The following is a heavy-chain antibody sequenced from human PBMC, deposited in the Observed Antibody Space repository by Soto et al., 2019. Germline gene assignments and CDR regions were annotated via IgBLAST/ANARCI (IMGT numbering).Heavy chain of an antibody. CDR1: GGSISSGDYY. V-gene: IGHV4-30-4*01. J-gene: IGHJ5*01. CDR3: ARERVPARIHHTWFDS. D-gene: IGHD2-2*02. CDR2: IYYSGST. Sequence: SETLSLTCTVSGGSISSGDYYWRWIRQPPVKGLEWVGYIYYSGSTYYNPSLMSRLTISVDTSKNQFSLKLTSVTAADTAVYFCARERVPARIHHTWFDSWGQGALVTVSS.